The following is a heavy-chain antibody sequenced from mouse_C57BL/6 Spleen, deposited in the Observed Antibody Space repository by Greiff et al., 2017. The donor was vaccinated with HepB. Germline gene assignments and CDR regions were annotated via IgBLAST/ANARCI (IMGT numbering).Heavy chain of an antibody. CDR2: ISSGGDYI. J-gene: IGHJ1*03. CDR1: GFTFSSYA. D-gene: IGHD2-5*01. Sequence: EVKLQESGEGLVKPGGSLKLSCAASGFTFSSYAMSWVRQTPEKRLEWVAYISSGGDYIYYADTVKGRFTISRDNARNTLYLQMSSLKSEDTAMYYCTRERGYSNTWYFDVWGTGTTVTVSS. CDR3: TRERGYSNTWYFDV. V-gene: IGHV5-9-1*02.